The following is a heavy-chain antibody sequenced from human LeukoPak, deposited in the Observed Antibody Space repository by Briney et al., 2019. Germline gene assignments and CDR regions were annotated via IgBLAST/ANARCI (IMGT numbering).Heavy chain of an antibody. CDR3: ARRLPTVRGVKFRFFDY. Sequence: ASVKVSCKASGYTFTSYDINWVRQATGQGLEWMGWMNPNSGNTGYAQKFQGRVTMTRNTSISTAYMELSSLRSEDTAVYYCARRLPTVRGVKFRFFDYWGQGTLVTVSS. CDR1: GYTFTSYD. J-gene: IGHJ4*02. V-gene: IGHV1-8*01. D-gene: IGHD3-10*01. CDR2: MNPNSGNT.